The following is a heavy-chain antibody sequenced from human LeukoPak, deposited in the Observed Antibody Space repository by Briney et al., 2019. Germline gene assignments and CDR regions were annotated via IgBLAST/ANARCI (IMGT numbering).Heavy chain of an antibody. CDR2: ICGGGST. V-gene: IGHV3-66*01. Sequence: GGSLRLSCAASGFTVSDNYMSWVRQAPGKGLEWVSFICGGGSTYYADSVKGRFTISRDNSKNTLYLQMNSLRAEDTALYYCARDRYFTYWGQGTLVTVSS. CDR3: ARDRYFTY. J-gene: IGHJ4*02. CDR1: GFTVSDNY.